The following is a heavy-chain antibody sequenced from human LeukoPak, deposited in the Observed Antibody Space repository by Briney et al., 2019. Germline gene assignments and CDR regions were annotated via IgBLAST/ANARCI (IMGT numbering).Heavy chain of an antibody. V-gene: IGHV4-4*09. CDR1: GGSISSYY. D-gene: IGHD7-27*01. CDR3: ARHTNWGSPFDY. Sequence: SETLSLTCTVSGGSISSYYWSWIRQPPGKGMEWIGYIYTSGSTNYNPSLKSRVTISVDTSKNQLSLKLSSVTAADTAVYYCARHTNWGSPFDYWGQGTLVTVSS. CDR2: IYTSGST. J-gene: IGHJ4*02.